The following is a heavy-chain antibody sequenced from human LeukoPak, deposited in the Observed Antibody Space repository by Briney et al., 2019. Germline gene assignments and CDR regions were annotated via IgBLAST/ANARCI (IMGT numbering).Heavy chain of an antibody. V-gene: IGHV3-21*01. Sequence: KSGGSLRLSCAASGFTFSSYSINWVRQAPGKGLEWVSSISSSSSYIYYADSVKGRFTISRDNAKNSLYLQMNSLRAEDTAVYYCARDGGSYCPYFYYYYMDVWGKGTTVTVSS. CDR1: GFTFSSYS. D-gene: IGHD1-26*01. J-gene: IGHJ6*03. CDR3: ARDGGSYCPYFYYYYMDV. CDR2: ISSSSSYI.